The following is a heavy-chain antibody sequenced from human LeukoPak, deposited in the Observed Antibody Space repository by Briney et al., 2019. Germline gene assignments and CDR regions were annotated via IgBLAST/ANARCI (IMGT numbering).Heavy chain of an antibody. J-gene: IGHJ3*02. Sequence: GGSLRLSCAASGFTFSSYGMSWVRQAPGKGLEWVSAISGSGGSTYYADSVKGRFTISRDNSKNTLYLQMNSLRAEDMAVYYCAKDVGTRDAFDIWGQGTMVTVSS. CDR3: AKDVGTRDAFDI. CDR1: GFTFSSYG. CDR2: ISGSGGST. V-gene: IGHV3-23*01. D-gene: IGHD1-1*01.